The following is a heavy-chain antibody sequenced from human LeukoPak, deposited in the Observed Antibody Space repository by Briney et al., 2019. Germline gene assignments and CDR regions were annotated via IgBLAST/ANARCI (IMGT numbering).Heavy chain of an antibody. Sequence: GGSLRLSCAASGFTFSSYAMSWVRQAPGKGLEWVSAISGSGGSTYYADPVKGRFTISRDNSKNTLYLQMNSLRAEDTAVYYCAKDDVVVPAARDYWGQGTLVTVSS. CDR2: ISGSGGST. D-gene: IGHD2-2*01. CDR3: AKDDVVVPAARDY. V-gene: IGHV3-23*01. J-gene: IGHJ4*02. CDR1: GFTFSSYA.